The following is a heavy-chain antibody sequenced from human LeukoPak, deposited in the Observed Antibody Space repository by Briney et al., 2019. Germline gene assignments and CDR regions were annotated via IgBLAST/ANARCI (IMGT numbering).Heavy chain of an antibody. Sequence: SETLSLTCSVSGDSIRSGTYYWSWIRQPAGKGLEWIGRIYTSGSTTYNPSLKSRVTISVDTSKNQFSLKLTSVTAADTAVYYCARGGGATRIDYWGQGTLVTVSS. V-gene: IGHV4-61*02. J-gene: IGHJ4*02. CDR2: IYTSGST. CDR3: ARGGGATRIDY. D-gene: IGHD5-12*01. CDR1: GDSIRSGTYY.